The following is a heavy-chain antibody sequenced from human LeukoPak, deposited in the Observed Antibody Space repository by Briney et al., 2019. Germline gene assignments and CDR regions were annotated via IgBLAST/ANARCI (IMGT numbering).Heavy chain of an antibody. Sequence: GGSLRLSCAASGFTLSSYEMNWVRQAPGKGLEWVSYISSSGSTIYYADSVKGRFTISRDNAKNSLYLQMNSLRAEDTAVYYCARGSSGWYEDYWGQGTLVTVSS. CDR3: ARGSSGWYEDY. D-gene: IGHD6-19*01. CDR1: GFTLSSYE. V-gene: IGHV3-48*03. CDR2: ISSSGSTI. J-gene: IGHJ4*02.